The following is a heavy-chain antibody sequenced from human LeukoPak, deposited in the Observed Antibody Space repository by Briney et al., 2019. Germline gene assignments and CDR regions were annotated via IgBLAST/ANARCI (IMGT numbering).Heavy chain of an antibody. CDR1: GYNFISYA. J-gene: IGHJ4*02. CDR2: INAGDGST. CDR3: ARDKSGDVRVDFDY. Sequence: ASVKVSCKTSGYNFISYAIQWVRQAPGQRLEWMGYINAGDGSTKYSQKFQGRVSITRDTSANTVYMELSSLRSEDTAIYYCARDKSGDVRVDFDYWGQGTLFTVSS. D-gene: IGHD1-26*01. V-gene: IGHV1-3*01.